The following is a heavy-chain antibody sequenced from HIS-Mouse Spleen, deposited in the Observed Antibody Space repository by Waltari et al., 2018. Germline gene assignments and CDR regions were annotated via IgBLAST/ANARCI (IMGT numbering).Heavy chain of an antibody. CDR3: ARAMEQLVNFDY. V-gene: IGHV4-34*01. CDR2: INHSGST. J-gene: IGHJ4*02. Sequence: QVQLQQWGAGLLKPSETLSLTCAVYGGSFSGYYWSWIRQPPGKGLEGIGEINHSGSTNYNPSLKSRVTISVDTSKNQCSLKLSSVTAADTAVYYCARAMEQLVNFDYWGQGTLVTVSS. CDR1: GGSFSGYY. D-gene: IGHD6-6*01.